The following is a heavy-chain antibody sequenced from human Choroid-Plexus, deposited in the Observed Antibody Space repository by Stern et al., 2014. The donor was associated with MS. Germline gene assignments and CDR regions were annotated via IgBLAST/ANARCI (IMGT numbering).Heavy chain of an antibody. Sequence: VQLVESGGGVVQPGRPLRLSCVASGFTFGSCAMHWVRQAPGKGLEWVAGVCYDGSNKYYADSVKGRFTISRDNSQNTLYMQMSSLRPEDTAVYYCAKDRQYLTYFFDHWGQGSLVTVSS. V-gene: IGHV3-30*18. J-gene: IGHJ5*02. D-gene: IGHD2/OR15-2a*01. CDR1: GFTFGSCA. CDR2: VCYDGSNK. CDR3: AKDRQYLTYFFDH.